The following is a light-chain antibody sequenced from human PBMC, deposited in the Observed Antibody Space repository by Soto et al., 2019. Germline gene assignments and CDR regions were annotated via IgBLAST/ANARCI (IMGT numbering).Light chain of an antibody. CDR2: GAS. CDR3: QQYNFWPPLT. V-gene: IGKV3-20*01. CDR1: QSVSSSY. J-gene: IGKJ4*01. Sequence: EIVLTQSPGTLSLSPGERATLSCRASQSVSSSYLAWYQHKPGQAPRLLIYGASSRATGIPDRFSGSGSGTDFTLTISRLEPEDFAVYYCQQYNFWPPLTFGGGNKVEIK.